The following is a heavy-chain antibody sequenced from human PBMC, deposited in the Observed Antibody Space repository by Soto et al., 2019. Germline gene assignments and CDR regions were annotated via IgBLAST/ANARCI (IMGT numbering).Heavy chain of an antibody. V-gene: IGHV3-30-3*01. CDR2: ISYDGSNK. J-gene: IGHJ4*02. D-gene: IGHD5-18*01. CDR3: ARDVRDTAMPRGPFDY. CDR1: GFTFSSYA. Sequence: QVQLVESGGGVVQPGRSLRLSCAASGFTFSSYAMHWVRQAPGKGLEWVAVISYDGSNKYYAGSVKGRFTISRDNSKNTLYLQMNSLRAEDTAVYYCARDVRDTAMPRGPFDYWGQGTLVTVSS.